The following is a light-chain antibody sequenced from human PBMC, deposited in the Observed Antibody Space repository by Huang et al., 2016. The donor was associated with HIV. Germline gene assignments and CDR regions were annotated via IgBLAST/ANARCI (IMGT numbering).Light chain of an antibody. CDR2: GTS. CDR1: QTISSNY. Sequence: EVVLTQSPGTLSLSPGERATLSCRASQTISSNYFAWYQQKPGQAPRLRIYGTSNRGTGIPDRCSGSGYGTDCNLTISRLEPDDFSVYYCQQYGNSPPYTFGEGTTLDIK. V-gene: IGKV3-20*01. J-gene: IGKJ2*01. CDR3: QQYGNSPPYT.